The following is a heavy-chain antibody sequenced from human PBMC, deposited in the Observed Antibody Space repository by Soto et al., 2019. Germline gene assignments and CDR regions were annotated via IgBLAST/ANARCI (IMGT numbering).Heavy chain of an antibody. CDR1: GYTFSSYG. Sequence: QVHLVQSGAEVKKPGASVKVSCKASGYTFSSYGINWVRQAPGQGLEWMGWISAYNGNTNSAEKFQGRVTMTTDTSTSTAYMELMSLTSDDTALYYCARDSVRSGSYSGYWGQGTPVTVSS. J-gene: IGHJ4*02. CDR2: ISAYNGNT. CDR3: ARDSVRSGSYSGY. V-gene: IGHV1-18*01. D-gene: IGHD1-26*01.